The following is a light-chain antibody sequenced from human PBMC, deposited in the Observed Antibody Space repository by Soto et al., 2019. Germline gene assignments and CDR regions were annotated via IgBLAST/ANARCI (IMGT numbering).Light chain of an antibody. Sequence: DIQMAQSPSSLSASVGDGVTITCRASQSISTYLNWYRQKPGKAPELLIYGAYTLHSGVPSRFSGSGFGKAFSLAFSSLQPEDFANYYRQHTDSTLTYTFGVGNKVEI. V-gene: IGKV1-39*01. CDR3: QHTDSTLTYT. CDR1: QSISTY. J-gene: IGKJ4*01. CDR2: GAY.